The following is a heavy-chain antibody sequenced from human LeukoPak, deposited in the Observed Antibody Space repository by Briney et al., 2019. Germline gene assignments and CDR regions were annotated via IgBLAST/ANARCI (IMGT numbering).Heavy chain of an antibody. CDR3: ASPSGGRYRDDALDI. V-gene: IGHV4-61*01. CDR2: ISYTGTT. J-gene: IGHJ3*02. Sequence: PSETLSLTCTVSGVSVSSGSYYWSWIRQPPGKRLEWIGYISYTGTTNYNPSLRSRVTISVDMSKNQISLKLNSVTAADTAVYHCASPSGGRYRDDALDIWGQGTMVTVSS. D-gene: IGHD3-10*01. CDR1: GVSVSSGSYY.